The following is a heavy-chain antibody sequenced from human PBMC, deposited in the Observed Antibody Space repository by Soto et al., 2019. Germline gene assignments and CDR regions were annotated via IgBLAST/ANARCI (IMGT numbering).Heavy chain of an antibody. D-gene: IGHD6-6*01. CDR2: IYYSGST. Sequence: PSETLSLTCTVSGGSISSSSYYWGWIRQPPGKGLEWIGSIYYSGSTYYNPSLKSRVTISVDTSKNQFSLKLSSVTAADTAVYYCARREAARLGGYYGMDVWGQGTTVTVSS. CDR1: GGSISSSSYY. J-gene: IGHJ6*02. CDR3: ARREAARLGGYYGMDV. V-gene: IGHV4-39*01.